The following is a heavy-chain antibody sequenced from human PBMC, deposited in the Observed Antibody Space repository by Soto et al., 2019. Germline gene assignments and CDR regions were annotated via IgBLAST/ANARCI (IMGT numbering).Heavy chain of an antibody. CDR3: ARLKGDGFDI. Sequence: QVQLQESGPRVVKPSGTLSLTCTVSSGSMNDYYLTWIRQPAGKGLECNGRIFTSGSTNYNPSLRRRVTMSVDTSKTRFSLRLTSVTAADTAVYYCARLKGDGFDIWGQGTRVTVSS. V-gene: IGHV4-4*07. CDR2: IFTSGST. J-gene: IGHJ3*02. CDR1: SGSMNDYY.